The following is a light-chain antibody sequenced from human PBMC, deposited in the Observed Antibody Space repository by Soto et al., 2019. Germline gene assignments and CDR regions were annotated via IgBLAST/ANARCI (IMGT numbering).Light chain of an antibody. CDR1: QDISNY. Sequence: DIQMTQSPSSLSASVGDRVTITCQASQDISNYLNWYRQKPGKAPELLIYDASNLEIGVPSRFSGRGSGTDFTFTISSLQPEDIGTYYCQQYDDLPTFGHGTKVDI. CDR2: DAS. V-gene: IGKV1-33*01. CDR3: QQYDDLPT. J-gene: IGKJ3*01.